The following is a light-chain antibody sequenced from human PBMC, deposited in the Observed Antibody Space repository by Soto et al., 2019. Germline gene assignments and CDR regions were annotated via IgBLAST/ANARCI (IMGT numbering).Light chain of an antibody. CDR3: QPYNSRGYT. Sequence: DIQMTQSPSTLSASVGDRVTITCRASQSISSWLAWYQQKPGKAPKLIIFKASSLESGVPSRFSGSGSGTEFTLTISSLQPDDFATYYCQPYNSRGYTFGQGTKLEIK. V-gene: IGKV1-5*03. J-gene: IGKJ2*01. CDR2: KAS. CDR1: QSISSW.